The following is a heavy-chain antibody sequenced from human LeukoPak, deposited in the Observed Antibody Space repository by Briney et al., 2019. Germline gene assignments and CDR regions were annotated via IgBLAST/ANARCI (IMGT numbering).Heavy chain of an antibody. V-gene: IGHV4-39*01. D-gene: IGHD3-22*01. Sequence: SETLSLTCTVSGGSISSSSYYWGWIRQPPGKGLEWIGSIYYSGSTYYNPSLKSRVTISVDTSKNQFSLKLSSVTAADTAVYYCARHAGNYDSSGYYPIDYWGQGTLVTVSP. CDR3: ARHAGNYDSSGYYPIDY. CDR2: IYYSGST. CDR1: GGSISSSSYY. J-gene: IGHJ4*02.